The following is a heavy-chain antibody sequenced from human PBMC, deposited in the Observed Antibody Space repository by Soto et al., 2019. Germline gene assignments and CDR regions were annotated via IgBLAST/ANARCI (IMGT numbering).Heavy chain of an antibody. CDR1: GFTFSAYG. D-gene: IGHD2-15*01. J-gene: IGHJ4*02. CDR2: ISHDGSYK. Sequence: QVQLVGSGGGVVQPGRSLRLSCAASGFTFSAYGMHWVRQAPGRGLEWVAIISHDGSYKAYADSVKGRFTIARDNSKGALYLLLNSLRPDDSALYYCAKDPEGGNDYFDHWGQGTQVTVSS. V-gene: IGHV3-30*18. CDR3: AKDPEGGNDYFDH.